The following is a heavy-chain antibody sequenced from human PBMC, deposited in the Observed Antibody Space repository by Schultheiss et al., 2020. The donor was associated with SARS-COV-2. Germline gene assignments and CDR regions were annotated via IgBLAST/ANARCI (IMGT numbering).Heavy chain of an antibody. J-gene: IGHJ6*02. CDR1: GFTFSSYG. D-gene: IGHD3-3*01. CDR2: IWYDGSNK. CDR3: ARVGGTIFGRDGMDV. V-gene: IGHV3-33*01. Sequence: GGSLRLSCAASGFTFSSYGMHWVRQAPGKGLEWVAVIWYDGSNKYYADSVKGRFTISRDNAKNSLYLQMNSLRAEDTAVYYCARVGGTIFGRDGMDVWGQGTTVTVSS.